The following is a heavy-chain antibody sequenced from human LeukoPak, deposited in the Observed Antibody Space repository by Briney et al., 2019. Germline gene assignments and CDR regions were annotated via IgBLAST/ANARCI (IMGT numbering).Heavy chain of an antibody. D-gene: IGHD3-22*01. CDR1: GFTFSSYG. Sequence: GGSLRLSCAASGFTFSSYGMSWVRQAPGKGLEWVSAISGSGGSTYCADSVKGRFTISRDNSKNTLYLQMNSLRAEDTAVYYCARELPLLYYYDSSGYYRGCFDYWGQGTLVTVSS. CDR2: ISGSGGST. V-gene: IGHV3-23*01. J-gene: IGHJ4*02. CDR3: ARELPLLYYYDSSGYYRGCFDY.